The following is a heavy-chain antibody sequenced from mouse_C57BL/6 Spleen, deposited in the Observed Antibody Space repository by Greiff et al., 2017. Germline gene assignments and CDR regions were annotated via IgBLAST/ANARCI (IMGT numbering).Heavy chain of an antibody. Sequence: VQLKESGPELVKPGASVKMSCKASGYTFTDYYMHWVKQSHGKSLEWIGYINPNNGGTSYNQKFKGKATLTVNKSSSTAYMELRSLTSEASAVYSCARTSIYYDYDGYFDVWGTGTTVTVSS. CDR3: ARTSIYYDYDGYFDV. CDR1: GYTFTDYY. D-gene: IGHD2-4*01. J-gene: IGHJ1*03. CDR2: INPNNGGT. V-gene: IGHV1-22*01.